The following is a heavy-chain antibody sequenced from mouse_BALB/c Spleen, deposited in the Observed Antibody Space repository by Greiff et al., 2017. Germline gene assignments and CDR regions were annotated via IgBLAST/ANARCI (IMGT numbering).Heavy chain of an antibody. Sequence: EVKLVESGGGLVQPGGSRKLSCAASGFTFSSFGMHWVRQAPEKGLEWVAYISSGSSTIYYADTVKGRFTISRDNPKNTLFLQMTSLRSEDTAMYYCARWNGSSSFDYWGQGTTLTVSS. CDR1: GFTFSSFG. V-gene: IGHV5-17*02. CDR2: ISSGSSTI. D-gene: IGHD1-1*01. CDR3: ARWNGSSSFDY. J-gene: IGHJ2*01.